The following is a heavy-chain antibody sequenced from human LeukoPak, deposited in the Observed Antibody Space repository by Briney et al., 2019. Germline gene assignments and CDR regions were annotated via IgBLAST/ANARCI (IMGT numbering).Heavy chain of an antibody. Sequence: GGSLRLSCAASGFNFYNYDIQWVRQAPGKGLEWLATISRDGKREFYTDSLKGRFTISRDNSRNTLYLQMNSLRPEDTAVYYCVRDRLSREYCGHDCYSAAFAYWGQGPLVTVSS. CDR2: ISRDGKRE. V-gene: IGHV3-30*04. J-gene: IGHJ4*02. CDR3: VRDRLSREYCGHDCYSAAFAY. CDR1: GFNFYNYD. D-gene: IGHD2-21*02.